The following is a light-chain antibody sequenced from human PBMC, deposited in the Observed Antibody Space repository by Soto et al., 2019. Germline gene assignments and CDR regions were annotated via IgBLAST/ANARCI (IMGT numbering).Light chain of an antibody. CDR3: HQYKNWPWT. V-gene: IGKV3-15*01. Sequence: EIVMTQSPATLSVSPGERATLSCRASQSVSSNLAWYQQKPGQAPRLLIYGASTRATGIPARFSGSGSGTDFTLTISTLQSEDSALYYCHQYKNWPWTFGQGTKVDIK. J-gene: IGKJ1*01. CDR2: GAS. CDR1: QSVSSN.